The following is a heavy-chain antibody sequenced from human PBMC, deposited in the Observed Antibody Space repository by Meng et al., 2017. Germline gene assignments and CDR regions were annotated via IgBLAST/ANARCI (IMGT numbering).Heavy chain of an antibody. CDR3: ARRGIAARPFYY. V-gene: IGHV4-34*01. D-gene: IGHD6-6*01. CDR2: INHSGST. CDR1: GGSFSGYY. J-gene: IGHJ4*02. Sequence: QVHLQQWGEGLLKPSETLSLTCAVYGGSFSGYYWSWIRQPPGKGLEWIGEINHSGSTNYNPSLKSRVTISVDTSKNQFSLKLSSVTAADTAVYYCARRGIAARPFYYWGQGTLVTVSS.